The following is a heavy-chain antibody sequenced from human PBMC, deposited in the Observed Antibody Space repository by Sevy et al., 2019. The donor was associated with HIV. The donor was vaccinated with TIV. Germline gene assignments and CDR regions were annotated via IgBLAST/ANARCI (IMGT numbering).Heavy chain of an antibody. CDR2: IYYSGST. CDR3: ARLKAKSGSYSDY. CDR1: GGSISSSSYY. D-gene: IGHD1-26*01. J-gene: IGHJ4*02. V-gene: IGHV4-39*01. Sequence: SETLSLTCTVSGGSISSSSYYWGWIRQPPGKGLEWIGSIYYSGSTYYNPSLKSRVTISVDTSKNQISLKLSSVTAADTAVYYCARLKAKSGSYSDYWGQGTLVTVSS.